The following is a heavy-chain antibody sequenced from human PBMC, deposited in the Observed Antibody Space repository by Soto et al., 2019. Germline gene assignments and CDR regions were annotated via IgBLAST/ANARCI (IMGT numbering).Heavy chain of an antibody. D-gene: IGHD3-22*01. CDR3: ARGFYYDSSGHENFDY. CDR1: GYTFTSYH. Sequence: ASVKVSCKASGYTFTSYHMHWVRQAPGQGLEWMAIIDPGGGSTSDAQKFQGRVTMTRDTSTSTVYMELSSPGSEDTAVYYCARGFYYDSSGHENFDYWGQGTLVTVSS. V-gene: IGHV1-46*01. CDR2: IDPGGGST. J-gene: IGHJ4*02.